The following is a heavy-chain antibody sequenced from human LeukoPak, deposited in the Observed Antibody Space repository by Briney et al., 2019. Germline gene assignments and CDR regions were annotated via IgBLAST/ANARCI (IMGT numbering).Heavy chain of an antibody. CDR3: ARDPPFRYYYGSGSYDEFDY. V-gene: IGHV3-21*01. J-gene: IGHJ4*02. D-gene: IGHD3-10*01. CDR2: ISSSSYI. Sequence: GGSLRLSCAASGFTFSSYSMNWVRQAPGKGLEWVSSISSSSYIYYADSVKGRFTISRDNAKNSLYLQMNSLRAEDTAVYYCARDPPFRYYYGSGSYDEFDYWGQGTLVTVSS. CDR1: GFTFSSYS.